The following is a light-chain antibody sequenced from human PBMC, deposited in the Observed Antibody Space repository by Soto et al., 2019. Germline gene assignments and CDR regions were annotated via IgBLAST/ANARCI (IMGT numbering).Light chain of an antibody. CDR3: QQRSNWPWT. CDR1: QSVSSY. Sequence: EIVLTQPPATLPLSPGERATLSCRASQSVSSYLAWYQQKPGQAPRLLIYDASNRATGIPARFSGSGSGTDFTLTISSLEPEDFAVYYCQQRSNWPWTFGQGTKVDSK. V-gene: IGKV3-11*01. J-gene: IGKJ1*01. CDR2: DAS.